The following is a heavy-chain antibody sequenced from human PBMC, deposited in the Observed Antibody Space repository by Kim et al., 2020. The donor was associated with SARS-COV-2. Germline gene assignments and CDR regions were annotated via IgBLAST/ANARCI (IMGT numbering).Heavy chain of an antibody. D-gene: IGHD6-19*01. V-gene: IGHV4-39*01. CDR3: ATSYRAVAVN. J-gene: IGHJ4*02. CDR2: GTT. Sequence: GTTSYNPSLKSRVTISVDTSKSQFSLKLSSVTAADTAVYYCATSYRAVAVNWGQGTLVTVSS.